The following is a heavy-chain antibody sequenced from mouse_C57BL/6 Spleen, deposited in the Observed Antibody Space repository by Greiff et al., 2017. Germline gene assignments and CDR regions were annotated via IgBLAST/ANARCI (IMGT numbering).Heavy chain of an antibody. Sequence: VHVKQSGAELVRPGASVKLSCTASGFNIKDDYMHWVKQRPEQGLEWIGWIDPENGDTEYASKFQGKATITADTSSNTAYLQLSSLTSEDTAVYYCTTSGYDYDYAMDYWGQGTSVTVSS. V-gene: IGHV14-4*01. CDR1: GFNIKDDY. CDR3: TTSGYDYDYAMDY. D-gene: IGHD2-4*01. J-gene: IGHJ4*01. CDR2: IDPENGDT.